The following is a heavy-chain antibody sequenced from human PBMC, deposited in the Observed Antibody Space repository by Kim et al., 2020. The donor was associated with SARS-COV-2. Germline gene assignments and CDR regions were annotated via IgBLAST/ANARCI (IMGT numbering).Heavy chain of an antibody. V-gene: IGHV3-23*05. CDR2: VSST. D-gene: IGHD7-27*01. J-gene: IGHJ4*02. Sequence: VSSTQYDDSVKGRCTISRDNSKNTVYLQMNSLRVEDTALYYCARNWGLEYWGQGTLVIVSS. CDR3: ARNWGLEY.